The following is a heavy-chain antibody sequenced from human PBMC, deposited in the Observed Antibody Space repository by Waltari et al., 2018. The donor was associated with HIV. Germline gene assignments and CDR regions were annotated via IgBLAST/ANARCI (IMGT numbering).Heavy chain of an antibody. CDR1: TYSIIGSD. CDR2: LNPKTGDT. V-gene: IGHV1-8*01. D-gene: IGHD2-21*02. J-gene: IGHJ4*02. CDR3: ARGRKEWLLSGPFDY. Sequence: VQLMPSGAEVKTPGASVKVPCQTTTYSIIGSDFNRVGQAPGQGLEWMGWLNPKTGDTGSAQKFQGRVTMTWNSSISSVYMELSSLRSDDTAVYFCARGRKEWLLSGPFDYWGQGTLVTVAS.